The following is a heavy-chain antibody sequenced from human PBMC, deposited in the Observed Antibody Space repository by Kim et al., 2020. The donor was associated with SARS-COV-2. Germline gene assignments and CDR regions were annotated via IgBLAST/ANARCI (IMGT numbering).Heavy chain of an antibody. V-gene: IGHV4-59*13. D-gene: IGHD1-1*01. CDR2: IYYSGST. Sequence: SETLSLTCTVSGGSISSYYWNWIRQPPGKGLEWIGYIYYSGSTNYNPSLKSRVTISVDTSKNQFSLKLSSVTAADTAVYYCARGYYCGNRLGYYYYGMDFWGQGTTVTVSS. CDR3: ARGYYCGNRLGYYYYGMDF. J-gene: IGHJ6*02. CDR1: GGSISSYY.